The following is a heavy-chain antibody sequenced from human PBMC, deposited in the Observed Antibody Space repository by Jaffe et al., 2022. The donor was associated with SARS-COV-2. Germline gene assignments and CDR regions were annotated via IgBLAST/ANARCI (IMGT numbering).Heavy chain of an antibody. V-gene: IGHV3-33*01. CDR1: GFTFSSYG. D-gene: IGHD2-15*01. J-gene: IGHJ6*02. CDR2: IWYDGSNK. CDR3: ARDLAVVAATRARREYYYYGMDV. Sequence: QVQLVESGGGVVQPGRSLRLSCAASGFTFSSYGMHWVRQAPGKGLEWVAVIWYDGSNKYYADSVKGRFTISRDNSKNTLYLQMNSLRAEDTAVYYCARDLAVVAATRARREYYYYGMDVWGQGTTVTVSS.